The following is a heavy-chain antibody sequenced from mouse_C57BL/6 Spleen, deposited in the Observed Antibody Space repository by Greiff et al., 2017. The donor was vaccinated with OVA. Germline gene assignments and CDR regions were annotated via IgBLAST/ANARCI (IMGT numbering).Heavy chain of an antibody. CDR3: ARGLLRNYAMDY. D-gene: IGHD2-3*01. CDR1: GFTFSDYG. V-gene: IGHV5-17*01. CDR2: ISSGSSTI. J-gene: IGHJ4*01. Sequence: EVQVVESGGGLVKPGGSLKLSCAASGFTFSDYGMHWVRQAPEKGLEWVAYISSGSSTIYYADTVKGRFTISRDNAKNTLFLQMTSLRSEDTAMYYCARGLLRNYAMDYWGQGTSVTVSS.